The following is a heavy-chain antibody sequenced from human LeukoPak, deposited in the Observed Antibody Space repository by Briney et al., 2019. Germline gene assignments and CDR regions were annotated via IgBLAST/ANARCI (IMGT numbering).Heavy chain of an antibody. CDR3: AREGYYDSSALDY. J-gene: IGHJ4*02. CDR2: IIPIFGTA. Sequence: SVKVSCKASGGTFSSYAISWVRQAPGQGLEWMGGIIPIFGTANYAQKFQGRVTITADESTSTAYMELSNLRSEDTAVYYCAREGYYDSSALDYWGQGTLVTVSS. V-gene: IGHV1-69*13. D-gene: IGHD3-22*01. CDR1: GGTFSSYA.